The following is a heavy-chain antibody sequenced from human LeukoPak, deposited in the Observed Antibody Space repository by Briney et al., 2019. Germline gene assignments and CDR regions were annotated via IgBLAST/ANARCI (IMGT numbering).Heavy chain of an antibody. J-gene: IGHJ6*03. CDR1: GYTFTCYY. CDR2: INPNSGGT. D-gene: IGHD6-13*01. CDR3: ARVRRYSSSWFRSYYYYMDV. Sequence: ASVKVSCKASGYTFTCYYMHWVRQAPGQGLEWMGWINPNSGGTNYAQKFQGKVTMTRDTSISTAYMELSRLRSDDTAVYYCARVRRYSSSWFRSYYYYMDVWGKGTTVTVSS. V-gene: IGHV1-2*02.